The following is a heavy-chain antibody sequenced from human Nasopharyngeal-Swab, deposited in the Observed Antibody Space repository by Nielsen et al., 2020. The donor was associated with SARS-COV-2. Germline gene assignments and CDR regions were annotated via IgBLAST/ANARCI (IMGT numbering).Heavy chain of an antibody. J-gene: IGHJ3*01. CDR3: ARGHTTWGVPDAFDL. CDR1: GYTFSSYW. D-gene: IGHD7-27*01. CDR2: INIDGSVT. Sequence: GESLKISCAASGYTFSSYWMHWVRQAPGKGLVWVSRINIDGSVTDYADSVKGRFHISRDNAKNSLYLQMNSLRAEDKAVYYCARGHTTWGVPDAFDLWGQGTMVTVSS. V-gene: IGHV3-74*01.